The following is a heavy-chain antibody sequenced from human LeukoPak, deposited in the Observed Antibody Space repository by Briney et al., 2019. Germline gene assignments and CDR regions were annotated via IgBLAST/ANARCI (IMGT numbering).Heavy chain of an antibody. J-gene: IGHJ6*02. CDR1: GYTFTSYG. V-gene: IGHV1-8*02. D-gene: IGHD4-23*01. CDR2: MNPNSGNT. Sequence: ASVKVSCKASGYTFTSYGISWVRQAPGQGLEWMGWMNPNSGNTGYAQKFQGRVTMTRNTSISTAYMELSSLRSEDTAVYYCARVYGGNSYYYYGMDVWGQGTTVTVSS. CDR3: ARVYGGNSYYYYGMDV.